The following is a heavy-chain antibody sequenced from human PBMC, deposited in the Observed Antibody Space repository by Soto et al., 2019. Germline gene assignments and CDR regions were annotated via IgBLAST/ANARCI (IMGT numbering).Heavy chain of an antibody. J-gene: IGHJ6*02. CDR3: ARWPDGYYYYGMDV. V-gene: IGHV1-8*01. CDR1: GYTFTSYD. CDR2: MNPNSGNT. Sequence: QVQLVQSGAEVKKPGASVKVSCKASGYTFTSYDINWVRQATGQGLEWMGWMNPNSGNTGYAQKFQGRVTMTRNTSISTAYMELRSLRSEDTAVYYGARWPDGYYYYGMDVWGQGTKVTVSS.